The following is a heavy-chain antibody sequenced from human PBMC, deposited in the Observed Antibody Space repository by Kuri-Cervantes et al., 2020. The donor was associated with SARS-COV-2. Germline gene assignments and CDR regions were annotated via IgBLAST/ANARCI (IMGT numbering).Heavy chain of an antibody. CDR2: IGTAGDT. J-gene: IGHJ4*02. CDR3: ARVSGDPYYFDY. CDR1: GFTFSSYD. D-gene: IGHD2-21*02. V-gene: IGHV3-13*01. Sequence: ETLSLTCAASGFTFSSYDMHWVRQATGKGLEWVSAIGTAGDTYYPGSVKGRFTISRENAKNSLYLQMNSLRAEDTAVYYCARVSGDPYYFDYWGQGTLVTVSS.